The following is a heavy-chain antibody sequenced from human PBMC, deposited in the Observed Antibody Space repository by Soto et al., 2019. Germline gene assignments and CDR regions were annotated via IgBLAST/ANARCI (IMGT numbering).Heavy chain of an antibody. J-gene: IGHJ6*02. CDR1: GGSISSYY. CDR2: IYYSGST. D-gene: IGHD3-10*01. V-gene: IGHV4-59*01. Sequence: SETLSLTCTVSGGSISSYYWSWIRQPPGKGLEWIGYIYYSGSTNYNPSLKSRVTISVDTSKNQFSLKLSSVTAADTAVYYCARGLMVRGVWTSGMDVWGQGTTVTVSS. CDR3: ARGLMVRGVWTSGMDV.